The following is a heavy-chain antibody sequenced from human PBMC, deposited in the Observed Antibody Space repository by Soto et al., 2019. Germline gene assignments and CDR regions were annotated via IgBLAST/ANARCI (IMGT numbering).Heavy chain of an antibody. Sequence: QVQLVQSGAEVKKPGSSVKVSCKASGGTFSSYAISWVRQAPGQGLEWMGGIIPIFGTANYARKFQGRVTITAEESTSTAYMELSSLRSEDTAVYYCARGPGATDYYCYYGMDVWGQGTTVTVSS. V-gene: IGHV1-69*01. D-gene: IGHD1-26*01. CDR3: ARGPGATDYYCYYGMDV. J-gene: IGHJ6*02. CDR1: GGTFSSYA. CDR2: IIPIFGTA.